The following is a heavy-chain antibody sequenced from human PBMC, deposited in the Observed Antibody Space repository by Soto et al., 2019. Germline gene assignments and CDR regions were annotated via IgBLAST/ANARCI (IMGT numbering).Heavy chain of an antibody. CDR3: AGGYYDSSGYYHDAFDI. V-gene: IGHV3-30*03. CDR2: ISYDGSNK. CDR1: GFTFSSYG. D-gene: IGHD3-22*01. J-gene: IGHJ3*02. Sequence: GGSLRLSCAASGFTFSSYGMHWVRQAPGKGLEWVAVISYDGSNKYYADSVKGRFTISRDNSKNTLYLQMNSLRAEDTAVYYCAGGYYDSSGYYHDAFDIWGKGTMVTVSS.